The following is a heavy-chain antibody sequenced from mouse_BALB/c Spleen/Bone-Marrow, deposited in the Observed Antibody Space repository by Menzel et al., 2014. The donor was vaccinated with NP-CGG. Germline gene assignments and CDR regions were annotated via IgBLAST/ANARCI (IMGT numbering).Heavy chain of an antibody. CDR1: GYAFXNYW. Sequence: VQRVESGAELVRPGSSVKISCKASGYAFXNYWMNWVKQRPGQGLEWIGQIYPGDGDTNYNGKFKGKATLTADKSSSTAYMQLSSLTSEDSAVYFCARRDGSTYYYAMDYWGQGTSVTVSS. CDR2: IYPGDGDT. J-gene: IGHJ4*01. D-gene: IGHD1-1*01. CDR3: ARRDGSTYYYAMDY. V-gene: IGHV1-80*01.